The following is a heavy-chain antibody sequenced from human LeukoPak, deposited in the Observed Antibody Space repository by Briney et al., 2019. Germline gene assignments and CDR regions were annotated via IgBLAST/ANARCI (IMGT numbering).Heavy chain of an antibody. V-gene: IGHV1-46*01. Sequence: ASVKVSCKASGYTFTSYYMRWVRQAPGQGLEWMGIINPSGGSTSYAQKFQGRVTMTRDTSTSTVHMELSSLRSEDTAVYYCAVADLAVAVYFDYWGQGTLVTVSS. CDR3: AVADLAVAVYFDY. J-gene: IGHJ4*02. CDR1: GYTFTSYY. CDR2: INPSGGST. D-gene: IGHD6-19*01.